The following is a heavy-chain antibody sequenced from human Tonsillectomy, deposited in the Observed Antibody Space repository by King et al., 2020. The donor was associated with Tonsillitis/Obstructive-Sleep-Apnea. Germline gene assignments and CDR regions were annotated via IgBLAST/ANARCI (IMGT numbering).Heavy chain of an antibody. CDR1: GGSISSSSYY. CDR2: IYYSGGT. D-gene: IGHD3-3*01. Sequence: QLQESGPGLVKPSETLSLTCTVSGGSISSSSYYWGGIRQPPGKGLEGIGSIYYSGGTYCNPSLKNRVTISVDTSKNQVSLNLSSVTAADTAVYYCAGLLRRLFGVVTKDYWGQGTLVTVSS. CDR3: AGLLRRLFGVVTKDY. J-gene: IGHJ4*02. V-gene: IGHV4-39*01.